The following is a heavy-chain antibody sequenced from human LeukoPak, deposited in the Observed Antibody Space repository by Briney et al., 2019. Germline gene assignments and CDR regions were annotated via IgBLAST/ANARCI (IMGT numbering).Heavy chain of an antibody. D-gene: IGHD1-26*01. CDR2: INPNSGGT. J-gene: IGHJ3*02. CDR1: GYTFTGYY. V-gene: IGHV1-2*02. Sequence: ASVKVSCKASGYTFTGYYMHWVRQAPGQGLEWMGWINPNSGGTNYAQKFQGRVTMTRNTSISTAYMELSSLRSEDTAVYYCARVGATNDAFDIWGQGTMVTVSS. CDR3: ARVGATNDAFDI.